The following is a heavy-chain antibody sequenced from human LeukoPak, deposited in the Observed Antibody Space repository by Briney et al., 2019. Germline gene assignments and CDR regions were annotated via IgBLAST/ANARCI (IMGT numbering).Heavy chain of an antibody. CDR1: GYSFTSYW. V-gene: IGHV5-51*01. Sequence: GESLKISCKGSGYSFTSYWIGWVRQMPGKGLEWMWIIYPGDSDTRYSPSFQGQVTISADKSISTAYLQWSSLKASDTAMYYCARANYYGSGSYSYYFDYWGQGTLVTVSS. CDR3: ARANYYGSGSYSYYFDY. J-gene: IGHJ4*02. D-gene: IGHD3-10*01. CDR2: IYPGDSDT.